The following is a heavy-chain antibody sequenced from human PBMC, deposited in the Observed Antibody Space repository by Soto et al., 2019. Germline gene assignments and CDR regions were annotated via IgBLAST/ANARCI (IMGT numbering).Heavy chain of an antibody. Sequence: PSETLSLTCTVSGDSTSSYYWSWIRQPPGKGLEWIGYVSPSGTTYYNPSLKSRVSISTDRSKNQFSLEVSSVTAADTAVYYCARDRGSYGIDVWGQGTKVTVSS. CDR3: ARDRGSYGIDV. CDR1: GDSTSSYY. CDR2: VSPSGTT. V-gene: IGHV4-59*12. J-gene: IGHJ6*02.